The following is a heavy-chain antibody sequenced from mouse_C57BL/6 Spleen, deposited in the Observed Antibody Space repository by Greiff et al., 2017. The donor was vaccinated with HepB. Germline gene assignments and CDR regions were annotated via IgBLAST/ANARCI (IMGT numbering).Heavy chain of an antibody. CDR1: GYTFTSYG. CDR3: ARGGDLTVATSHWYFDV. V-gene: IGHV1-81*01. CDR2: IYPRSGNT. J-gene: IGHJ1*03. Sequence: QVHVKQSGAELARPGASVKLSCKASGYTFTSYGISWVKQRTGQGLEWIGEIYPRSGNTYYNEKFKGKATLTADKSSSTAYMELRSLTSEDSAVYFCARGGDLTVATSHWYFDVWGTGTTVTVSS. D-gene: IGHD1-1*02.